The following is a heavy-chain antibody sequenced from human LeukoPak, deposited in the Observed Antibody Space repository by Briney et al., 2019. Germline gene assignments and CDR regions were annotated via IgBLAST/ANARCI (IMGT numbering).Heavy chain of an antibody. CDR1: GFTFSSYE. J-gene: IGHJ6*03. CDR3: ARQLGEIEYYYYYMDV. CDR2: ISSSGSTI. Sequence: PGGSLRLSCAASGFTFSSYEMNWVRQAPGKGQDWVSYISSSGSTIYYADYVKGRFTISRANAKNSLYLQMNSLRAEDTAVYYCARQLGEIEYYYYYMDVWGKGTTVTVSS. V-gene: IGHV3-48*03. D-gene: IGHD1-1*01.